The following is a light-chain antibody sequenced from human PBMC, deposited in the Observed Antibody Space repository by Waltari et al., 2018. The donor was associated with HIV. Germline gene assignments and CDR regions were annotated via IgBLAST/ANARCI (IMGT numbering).Light chain of an antibody. CDR2: RNH. Sequence: QSVLTQPPSTSGTPGQRVTISCSGSRSNLGSNYVYWYQKLPGPAPKLLISRNHQRPAGVPERFSLSKSGTSASLDISGLRSEDEALYYCSTWCGSLSGPVFGGGTKLTVL. J-gene: IGLJ3*02. CDR1: RSNLGSNY. CDR3: STWCGSLSGPV. V-gene: IGLV1-47*01.